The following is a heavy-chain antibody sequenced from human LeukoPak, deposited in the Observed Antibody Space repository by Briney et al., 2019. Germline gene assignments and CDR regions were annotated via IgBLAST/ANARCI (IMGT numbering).Heavy chain of an antibody. V-gene: IGHV4-34*01. J-gene: IGHJ4*02. D-gene: IGHD6-19*01. CDR2: INHSGST. CDR3: ARHRYSSGWYTDY. Sequence: PSETLSLTCAVYGGSFSGYYWSWIRQPPGKGLEWIGEINHSGSTNYNPSLKSRVTISVDTSKNQFSLKLSSVTAADTAVYYCARHRYSSGWYTDYWGQGTLVTDSS. CDR1: GGSFSGYY.